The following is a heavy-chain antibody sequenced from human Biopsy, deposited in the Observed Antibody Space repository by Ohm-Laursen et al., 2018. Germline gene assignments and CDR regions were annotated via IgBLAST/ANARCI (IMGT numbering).Heavy chain of an antibody. CDR2: IYFTGRT. CDR1: GDSITRSY. Sequence: SETLSLTCTLSGDSITRSYWSWIRQSPGKALEWIGYIYFTGRTSYNPSLKSRVTMSVNTSKKQFSLRLSSVTAADTAVYYCASAGYNPDWNFDLWGRGTRVTVSS. J-gene: IGHJ2*01. D-gene: IGHD5-24*01. CDR3: ASAGYNPDWNFDL. V-gene: IGHV4-59*12.